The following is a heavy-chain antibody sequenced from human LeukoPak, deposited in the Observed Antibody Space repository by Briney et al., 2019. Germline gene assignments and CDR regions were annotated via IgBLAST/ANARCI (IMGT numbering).Heavy chain of an antibody. CDR3: ARHTSEVYSSSSAPHWFDP. Sequence: PGESLKISCKGSGYSFTSYWIGWVRQMPGKGLEWMGIIYPGDSDTRYSPSFQGQVTISADKSISTAYLQWSSLKASDTAMYYCARHTSEVYSSSSAPHWFDPWGQGTLVTVSS. CDR2: IYPGDSDT. CDR1: GYSFTSYW. V-gene: IGHV5-51*01. D-gene: IGHD6-6*01. J-gene: IGHJ5*02.